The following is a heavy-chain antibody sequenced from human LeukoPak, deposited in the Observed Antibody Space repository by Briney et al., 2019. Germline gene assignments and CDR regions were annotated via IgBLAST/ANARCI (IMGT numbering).Heavy chain of an antibody. V-gene: IGHV5-51*01. D-gene: IGHD3-10*01. J-gene: IGHJ4*02. Sequence: VESLKISCKGSGYSFTSYWIGWVRQMPGKGLEWMGIIYPGDSDTRYSPSFQGQVTISADKSISTAYLQWSSLKASDTAMYYCARLASYYGSGSLVDYWGQGTLVTVSS. CDR1: GYSFTSYW. CDR2: IYPGDSDT. CDR3: ARLASYYGSGSLVDY.